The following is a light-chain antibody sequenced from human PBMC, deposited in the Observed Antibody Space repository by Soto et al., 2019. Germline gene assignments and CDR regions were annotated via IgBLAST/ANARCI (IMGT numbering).Light chain of an antibody. V-gene: IGKV1-5*01. J-gene: IGKJ1*01. Sequence: DIPMTQSPSTLSASVGDRVTITCRASQSISSWLAWYQQKPGKAPTLLIYDASSLESGVPSRFSGSGSGTEFTLTISSLQPDDCATYYCQQYKSYSTFGQGTKVDIK. CDR3: QQYKSYST. CDR2: DAS. CDR1: QSISSW.